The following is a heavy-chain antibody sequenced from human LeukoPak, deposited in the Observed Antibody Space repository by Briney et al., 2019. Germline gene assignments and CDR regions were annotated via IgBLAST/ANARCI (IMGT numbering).Heavy chain of an antibody. CDR1: EFTFSSYA. D-gene: IGHD6-19*01. CDR3: ARGADRGIVVAAD. J-gene: IGHJ4*02. CDR2: ISYDGSNK. Sequence: QTGGSLRLSCAASEFTFSSYAMHWVRQAPGKGLEWVAVISYDGSNKYYADSVEGRFTISRDNSKNTLYLQMNSLRAEDTAVYYCARGADRGIVVAADWGQGALVTVSS. V-gene: IGHV3-30-3*01.